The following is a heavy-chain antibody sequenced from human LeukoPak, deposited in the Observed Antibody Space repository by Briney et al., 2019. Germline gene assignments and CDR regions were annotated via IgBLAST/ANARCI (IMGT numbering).Heavy chain of an antibody. J-gene: IGHJ4*02. CDR2: IYSGGST. D-gene: IGHD3-22*01. Sequence: GGSLRLSCAASGFTVRSNYMNWVRQAPGRGPEWVSVIYSGGSTYYADPVKGRFTISRDNSKNTLYLQMNSLRAEDTAVYYCARRVIVVGLDYWGQGTLVTVSS. V-gene: IGHV3-66*01. CDR3: ARRVIVVGLDY. CDR1: GFTVRSNY.